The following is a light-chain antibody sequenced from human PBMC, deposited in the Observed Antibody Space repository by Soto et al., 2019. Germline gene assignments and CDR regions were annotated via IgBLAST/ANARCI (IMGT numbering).Light chain of an antibody. Sequence: QSALTQPASVSGSPGQSITSSCAGTMLDVGAYNLVSWYQQHPGRAPQLIIYEVRNRPSCISFRFSGSKSGNTASLTISGLQAEDEADYYCSSYTSKSSLIFGGGTKLTVL. V-gene: IGLV2-14*01. CDR3: SSYTSKSSLI. CDR2: EVR. CDR1: MLDVGAYNL. J-gene: IGLJ2*01.